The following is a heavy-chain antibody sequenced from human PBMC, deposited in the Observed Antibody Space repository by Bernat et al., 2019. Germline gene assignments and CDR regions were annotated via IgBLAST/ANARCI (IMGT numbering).Heavy chain of an antibody. Sequence: QVQLVESGGDVVQPGRSLRLSCAASGFTFSSYGMHWVRQAPGKGLEWVAVISYDGSNKYYADSVKGRFTISRDNSKNTLYLQMNSLRAEDTAVYYCAKDHGGKTGAFDYWGQGTLVTVSS. J-gene: IGHJ4*02. CDR3: AKDHGGKTGAFDY. CDR1: GFTFSSYG. V-gene: IGHV3-30*18. CDR2: ISYDGSNK. D-gene: IGHD1-1*01.